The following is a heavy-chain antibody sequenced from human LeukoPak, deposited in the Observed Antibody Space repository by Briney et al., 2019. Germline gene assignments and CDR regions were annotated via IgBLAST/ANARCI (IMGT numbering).Heavy chain of an antibody. CDR1: GFTFSTSW. CDR2: INSDGSST. CDR3: VRDHYYSMDV. Sequence: PGGSLRLSCAASGFTFSTSWLHWVRQAPGKGLVWVSRINSDGSSTTYADSVKGRFTISRDSPKNTLYLQMNSLRAEDTAVYYCVRDHYYSMDVWGQGTTVTVS. V-gene: IGHV3-74*03. J-gene: IGHJ6*02.